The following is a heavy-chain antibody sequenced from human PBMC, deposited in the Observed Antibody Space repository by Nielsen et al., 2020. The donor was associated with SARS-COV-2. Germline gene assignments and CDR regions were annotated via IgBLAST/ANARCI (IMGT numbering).Heavy chain of an antibody. CDR1: GGSISSSSYY. Sequence: SETLSLTCTVSGGSISSSSYYWGWIRQPPGKGLEWIGSIYYSGSTYYNPSLKSRVTISVDTSKNQFSLKLSSVTAADTAVYYCARATGITMIVVVMGAFDIWGQGTMATVSS. CDR3: ARATGITMIVVVMGAFDI. D-gene: IGHD3-22*01. CDR2: IYYSGST. V-gene: IGHV4-39*07. J-gene: IGHJ3*02.